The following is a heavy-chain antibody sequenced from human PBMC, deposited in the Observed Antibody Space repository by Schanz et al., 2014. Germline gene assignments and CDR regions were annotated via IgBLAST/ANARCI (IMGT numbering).Heavy chain of an antibody. J-gene: IGHJ4*02. CDR3: AKEHGSYGSGSYSYFDY. V-gene: IGHV3-33*06. Sequence: QVQLVESGGGVVQPGRSLRLSCAASGFTFSNHGMHWVRQSPGKGLEWVALIWNDGSNEYYADSVKGRFTISRDNPKKTQYLQMNSRRAEDTAVYYCAKEHGSYGSGSYSYFDYWGQGTLATVSS. CDR1: GFTFSNHG. D-gene: IGHD3-10*01. CDR2: IWNDGSNE.